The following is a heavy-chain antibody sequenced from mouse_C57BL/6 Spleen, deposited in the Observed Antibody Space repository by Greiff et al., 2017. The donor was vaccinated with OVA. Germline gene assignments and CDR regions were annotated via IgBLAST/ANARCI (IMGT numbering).Heavy chain of an antibody. CDR1: GYSITSGYD. V-gene: IGHV3-1*01. J-gene: IGHJ2*01. CDR2: ISYSGST. Sequence: EVQLQESGPGMVKPSQSLSLTCTVTGYSITSGYDWHWIRHFPGNKLEWMGYISYSGSTNYNPSLKSRISITHDTSKNHFFLKLNSVTTEDTATYYCARKDSNNLRGFDYWGQGTTLTVSS. D-gene: IGHD2-5*01. CDR3: ARKDSNNLRGFDY.